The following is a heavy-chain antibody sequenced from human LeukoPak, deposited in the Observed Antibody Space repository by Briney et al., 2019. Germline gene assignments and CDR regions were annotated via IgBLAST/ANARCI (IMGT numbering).Heavy chain of an antibody. Sequence: GESLKISCKGSGYSFTSYWIGWVRQMPGKGLDWMGIIYPGDSDTRYSPSFQGQVTISADKSISTAYLQWSSLKASDTAMYYYARLRLLGDYVLWGPFDYWGQGTLVTVSS. CDR2: IYPGDSDT. V-gene: IGHV5-51*01. J-gene: IGHJ4*02. CDR1: GYSFTSYW. CDR3: ARLRLLGDYVLWGPFDY. D-gene: IGHD4-17*01.